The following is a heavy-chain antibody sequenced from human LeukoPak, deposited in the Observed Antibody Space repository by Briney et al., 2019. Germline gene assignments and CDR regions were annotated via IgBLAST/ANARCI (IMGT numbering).Heavy chain of an antibody. V-gene: IGHV3-53*01. Sequence: GGSLRLSCAASGFTVSNNYMTWVRQAPGKGLEWVSVIYRGGDTYYAASVKGRFTISRDNSKNTLYLQMNSLRAEDTAVYYCAREGYYYAMDVWGQGTTVTVSS. CDR2: IYRGGDT. J-gene: IGHJ6*02. CDR1: GFTVSNNY. CDR3: AREGYYYAMDV.